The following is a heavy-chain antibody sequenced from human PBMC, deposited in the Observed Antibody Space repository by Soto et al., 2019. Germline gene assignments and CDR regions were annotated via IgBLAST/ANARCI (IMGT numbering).Heavy chain of an antibody. D-gene: IGHD5-12*01. CDR3: AILGGYEARFEY. Sequence: GASVKVSCKASGYTFTGYYMHWVRQAPGQGLEWMGWINPNSGGTNYAQKFQGWVTMTRDTSISTAYMELSSLRSEDTAVYYCAILGGYEARFEYWGQGTLVTVSS. CDR1: GYTFTGYY. J-gene: IGHJ4*02. V-gene: IGHV1-2*04. CDR2: INPNSGGT.